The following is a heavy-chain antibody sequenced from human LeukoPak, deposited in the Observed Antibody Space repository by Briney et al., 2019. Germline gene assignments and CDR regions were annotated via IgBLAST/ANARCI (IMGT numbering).Heavy chain of an antibody. V-gene: IGHV3-21*01. CDR3: VRLRRNNDRSGYYYYYDY. CDR2: ISVGSNYR. D-gene: IGHD3-22*01. Sequence: GGSLTLSCAASGYTFSDFSVNWVRQAPGKGLEWVSSISVGSNYRYYADSVRGRFTISRDDARDSLFLQMNSLRAEDTAVYFCVRLRRNNDRSGYYYYYDYWGQGTLVTVSS. CDR1: GYTFSDFS. J-gene: IGHJ4*02.